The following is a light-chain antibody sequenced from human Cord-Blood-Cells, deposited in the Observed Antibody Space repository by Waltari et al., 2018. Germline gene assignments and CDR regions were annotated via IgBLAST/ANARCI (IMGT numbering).Light chain of an antibody. CDR3: SSYTSSSTWV. V-gene: IGLV2-14*01. J-gene: IGLJ3*02. CDR1: SSDVGGYNY. Sequence: QSALTQPASVSGSPGQPITISCTGTSSDVGGYNYVSWYQQHPAKAPKPMIYDVSKRPSGVSNRFSGSKSGNTASLTISGLQAEDEADYYCSSYTSSSTWVFGGGTKLTVL. CDR2: DVS.